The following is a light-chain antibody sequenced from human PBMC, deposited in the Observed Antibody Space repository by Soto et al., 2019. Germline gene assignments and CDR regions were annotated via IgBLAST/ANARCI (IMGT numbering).Light chain of an antibody. CDR3: AAWDDGLNGRYV. CDR2: SNN. CDR1: SSNIGSNT. Sequence: QSVLTQPPSASGTPGQRVTISCSGSSSNIGSNTVNWYQQLPGTAPKLLIYSNNQRPSGVPDRFSGSKSGTSASLAISGLQSEDEAEDYCAAWDDGLNGRYVFGTGTKFTVL. V-gene: IGLV1-44*01. J-gene: IGLJ1*01.